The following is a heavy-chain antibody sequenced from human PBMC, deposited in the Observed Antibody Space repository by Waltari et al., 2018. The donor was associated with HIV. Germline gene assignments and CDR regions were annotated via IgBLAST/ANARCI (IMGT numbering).Heavy chain of an antibody. D-gene: IGHD2-2*01. J-gene: IGHJ6*02. V-gene: IGHV4-34*01. Sequence: QVQLQQWGAGLLKPSETLSLTCAVYGGSFSGYYWSWIRQPPGKGLEWIGEINHSGCTNYTPSLQRRVTISVDTSTNQFSLTLSSVTAADTAVYYCARGGLPAEPMDVWGQGTTVTVSS. CDR2: INHSGCT. CDR3: ARGGLPAEPMDV. CDR1: GGSFSGYY.